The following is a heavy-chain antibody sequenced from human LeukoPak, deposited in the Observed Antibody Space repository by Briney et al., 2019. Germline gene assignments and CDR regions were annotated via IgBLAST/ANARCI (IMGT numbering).Heavy chain of an antibody. Sequence: SETLSLTCAVYGGSFSGYYWSWIRQPPGKGLEWIGEINHSGRTNYNPSLKSRVTISADTSKNQFSLKLTSVTAADTAVYYCARGYSSGWRLKFDPWGQGTLVTVSS. CDR2: INHSGRT. D-gene: IGHD6-19*01. J-gene: IGHJ5*02. V-gene: IGHV4-34*01. CDR1: GGSFSGYY. CDR3: ARGYSSGWRLKFDP.